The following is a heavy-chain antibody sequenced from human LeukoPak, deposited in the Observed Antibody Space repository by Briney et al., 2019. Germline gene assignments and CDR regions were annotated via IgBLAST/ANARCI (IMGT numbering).Heavy chain of an antibody. CDR1: GYTFTGYD. D-gene: IGHD2-2*01. CDR2: MNPNSGNT. V-gene: IGHV1-8*01. CDR3: ASGYHQLVRTNHY. Sequence: ASVKVSCQASGYTFTGYDINWVRQATGQGLEWMGRMNPNSGNTGYAQKFQGRVTMTRNTSISTAYMELSSLRSEDTAVYYCASGYHQLVRTNHYWGQGTLVTVSS. J-gene: IGHJ4*02.